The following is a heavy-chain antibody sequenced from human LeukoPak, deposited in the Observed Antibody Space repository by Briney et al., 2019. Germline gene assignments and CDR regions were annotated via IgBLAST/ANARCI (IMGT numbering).Heavy chain of an antibody. Sequence: GGSLRLSCAASGFTFSSYSMNWVRQASGKGLEWVSSISSSSSYIYYADSVKGRFTISRDNAKNSLYLQMNSLRAEDTAVYYCAREPMVGLDYWGQGTLVTVSS. CDR3: AREPMVGLDY. CDR2: ISSSSSYI. V-gene: IGHV3-21*01. CDR1: GFTFSSYS. J-gene: IGHJ4*02. D-gene: IGHD3-10*01.